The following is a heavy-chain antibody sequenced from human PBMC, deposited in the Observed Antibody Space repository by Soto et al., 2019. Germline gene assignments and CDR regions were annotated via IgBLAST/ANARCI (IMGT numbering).Heavy chain of an antibody. V-gene: IGHV3-23*01. CDR2: ISGSGGST. D-gene: IGHD3-22*01. CDR3: VKGEYYYDSSGYYPFDY. Sequence: GGSLRLSCAGSGVTFSSYAMSWVRQAPGKGLEWVSAISGSGGSTYYADSVKGRFTISRDTSKSTVYLQMSSLRVEDTAVYYCVKGEYYYDSSGYYPFDYSGQGTLVTVSS. CDR1: GVTFSSYA. J-gene: IGHJ4*02.